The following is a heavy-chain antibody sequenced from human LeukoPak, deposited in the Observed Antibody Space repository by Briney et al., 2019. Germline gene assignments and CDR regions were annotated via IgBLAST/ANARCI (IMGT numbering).Heavy chain of an antibody. J-gene: IGHJ1*01. V-gene: IGHV3-21*01. CDR3: SRPPGYYDSSENFQH. CDR1: GFTFSSYS. Sequence: GGSLGLSCAASGFTFSSYSMNWVRQAPGRGLEWVSSISSSSSYIYYADSVKGRFTISRDNAKNSLYLQMNSLRAEDTAVYYCSRPPGYYDSSENFQHWGQGTLVTVSS. CDR2: ISSSSSYI. D-gene: IGHD3-22*01.